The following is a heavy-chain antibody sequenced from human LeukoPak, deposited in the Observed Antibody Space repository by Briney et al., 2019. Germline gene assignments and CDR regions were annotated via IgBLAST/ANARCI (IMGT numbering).Heavy chain of an antibody. J-gene: IGHJ4*02. CDR3: ARGPCLWASCYRRFDY. D-gene: IGHD2-2*02. CDR1: GGSLSGYY. Sequence: SETLSLTCAVYGGSLSGYYWSWIRQPPGKGLEWIGEINHSGSTNYNPSLKSRVTISVDTSKNQFSLKLSSVTAADTAVYYCARGPCLWASCYRRFDYWGQGTLVTVSS. V-gene: IGHV4-34*01. CDR2: INHSGST.